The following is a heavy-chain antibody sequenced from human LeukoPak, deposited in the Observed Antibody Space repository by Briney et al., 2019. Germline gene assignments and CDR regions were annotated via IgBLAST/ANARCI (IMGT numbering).Heavy chain of an antibody. CDR3: ARGPAVAGTEIDY. CDR2: INPNSGGT. D-gene: IGHD6-19*01. J-gene: IGHJ4*02. V-gene: IGHV1-2*04. CDR1: GYTFTGYY. Sequence: AASVKVSCKASGYTFTGYYMHWVRQAPGQGLEWMGWINPNSGGTNYAQKFQGWVTMTRDTSISTAYMELSRLRSDDTAVYYCARGPAVAGTEIDYWGQGTLVTVSS.